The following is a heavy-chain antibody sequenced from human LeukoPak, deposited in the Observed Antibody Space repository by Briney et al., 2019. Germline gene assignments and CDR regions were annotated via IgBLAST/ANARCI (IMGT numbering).Heavy chain of an antibody. Sequence: GGSLRLSCATSGFTFENYWMHWVRQAPGKGLEWVANIKQDDSEKYYVDSVRDRFTISRDNAKNSLYLQMNSLEVEDTAVYYCARGSSFGSYWGQGTLVTVSS. CDR2: IKQDDSEK. J-gene: IGHJ4*02. V-gene: IGHV3-7*01. CDR3: ARGSSFGSY. CDR1: GFTFENYW. D-gene: IGHD6-6*01.